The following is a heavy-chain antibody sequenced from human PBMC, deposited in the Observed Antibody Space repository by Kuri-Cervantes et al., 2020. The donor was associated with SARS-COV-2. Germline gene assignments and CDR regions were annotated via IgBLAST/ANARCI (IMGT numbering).Heavy chain of an antibody. V-gene: IGHV3-21*01. J-gene: IGHJ4*02. CDR3: AREGWSGYSHQYYFDD. CDR1: GFTFSSYS. Sequence: GGSLRLSCAASGFTFSSYSMNWVRQAPGKGLEWVSSISSSSSYIYYADSVKGRFTISRDNAKNTLYLQMNGLRAEDTAVYYCAREGWSGYSHQYYFDDWGQGTLVTVSS. CDR2: ISSSSSYI. D-gene: IGHD3-3*01.